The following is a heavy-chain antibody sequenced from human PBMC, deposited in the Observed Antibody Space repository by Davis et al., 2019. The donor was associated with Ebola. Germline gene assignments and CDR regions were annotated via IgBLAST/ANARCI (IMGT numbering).Heavy chain of an antibody. CDR1: GFTFSNYG. D-gene: IGHD3-3*01. J-gene: IGHJ1*01. V-gene: IGHV3-33*01. CDR3: ARGVVRFLEWISPNEYYHH. CDR2: IWFDGSNK. Sequence: PGGSLRLSCTASGFTFSNYGMHWVRQAPGKGLEWVAVIWFDGSNKYYADSLKGRFTISRDNSKNTLYLQMNSLRAEDTAVYYCARGVVRFLEWISPNEYYHHWGQGTLVTVSS.